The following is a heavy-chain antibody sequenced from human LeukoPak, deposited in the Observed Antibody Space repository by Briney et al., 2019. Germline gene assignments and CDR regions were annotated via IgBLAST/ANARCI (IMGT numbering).Heavy chain of an antibody. CDR1: GFTFSNAW. D-gene: IGHD1-26*01. V-gene: IGHV3-15*01. J-gene: IGHJ4*02. CDR3: TTARIVGATYFDY. Sequence: KAGGSLRLSCAASGFTFSNAWMSWVRQARGKGLEWVGRIKSKTDGGTTDYAAPVKGRFTISRDDSKNTLYLQMNSLKTEDTAVYYCTTARIVGATYFDYWGQGTLVSVSS. CDR2: IKSKTDGGTT.